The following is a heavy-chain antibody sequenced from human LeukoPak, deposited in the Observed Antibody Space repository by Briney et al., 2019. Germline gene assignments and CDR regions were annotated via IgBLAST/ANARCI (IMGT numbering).Heavy chain of an antibody. V-gene: IGHV3-23*01. CDR1: GFTFSTYV. CDR3: AKSRGDY. Sequence: PGGSLRLSCAASGFTFSTYVMNWVRQAPGKGLEWISAISNSGGSTYYTDSVKGRFTISRDNSKNTLYQQMNGLRAEDTAVYYCAKSRGDYWGQGTLVTVSS. J-gene: IGHJ4*02. CDR2: ISNSGGST.